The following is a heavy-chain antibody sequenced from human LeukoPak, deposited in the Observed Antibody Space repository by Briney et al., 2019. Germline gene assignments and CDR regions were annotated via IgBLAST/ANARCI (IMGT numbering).Heavy chain of an antibody. CDR3: ARTFYSSPNNWFDP. J-gene: IGHJ5*02. V-gene: IGHV4-39*01. CDR2: IYYSGST. D-gene: IGHD2/OR15-2a*01. Sequence: SETLSLTCTVSGGSISSVGYYWGWIRQPLGKGLEWIGSIYYSGSTYYNPSLKSRVTISVDTSKNQFSLKLSSVTAADTAVYYCARTFYSSPNNWFDPWGQGTLVTVSS. CDR1: GGSISSVGYY.